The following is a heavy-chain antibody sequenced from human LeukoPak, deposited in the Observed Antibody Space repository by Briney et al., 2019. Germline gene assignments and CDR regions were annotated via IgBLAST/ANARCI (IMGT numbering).Heavy chain of an antibody. CDR2: INYSGST. V-gene: IGHV4-34*01. J-gene: IGHJ4*02. CDR3: AKTKLDWLLFDF. D-gene: IGHD3-9*01. CDR1: SESFSGYF. Sequence: SETLSLTCAIYSESFSGYFWSWIRQPPGKGLEWIGEINYSGSTNYNPSLKSRVTISVDTSKNQFYLRLTSVTAADTALYYCAKTKLDWLLFDFWGQGILVTVSS.